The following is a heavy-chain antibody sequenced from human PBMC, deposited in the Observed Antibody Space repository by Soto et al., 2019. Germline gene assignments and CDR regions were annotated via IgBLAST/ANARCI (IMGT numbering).Heavy chain of an antibody. J-gene: IGHJ6*02. CDR3: ARGELGGVPRYSGYDSGINYYYYYGMDV. V-gene: IGHV1-18*01. CDR2: ISAYNGNT. CDR1: GYTFTSYG. D-gene: IGHD5-12*01. Sequence: ASVKVSCKASGYTFTSYGISWVRQAPGQGLEWMGWISAYNGNTNYAQKLQGRVTMTTDTSTSTAYMELRSLRSDDTAVYYCARGELGGVPRYSGYDSGINYYYYYGMDVWGQGTTVTVSS.